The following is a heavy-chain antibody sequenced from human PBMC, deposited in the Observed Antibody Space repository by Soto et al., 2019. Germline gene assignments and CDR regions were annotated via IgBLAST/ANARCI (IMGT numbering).Heavy chain of an antibody. CDR2: IYYNGNT. CDR3: ARALRSYYFDY. D-gene: IGHD3-16*02. V-gene: IGHV4-31*03. J-gene: IGHJ4*02. CDR1: GASISSGYY. Sequence: SETLSLTCTVSGASISSGYYWTWIRQHPGKGLEWIGYIYYNGNTFYNPSLKSRLTISLDTSKTQFSLKLSSLTAADAAMYYCARALRSYYFDYWGQGTLVTVSS.